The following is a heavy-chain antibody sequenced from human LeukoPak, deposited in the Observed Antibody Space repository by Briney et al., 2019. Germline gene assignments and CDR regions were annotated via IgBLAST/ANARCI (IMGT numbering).Heavy chain of an antibody. J-gene: IGHJ6*02. CDR2: IYYSGST. CDR3: ARDMVETTVTTDYYYGMDV. D-gene: IGHD4-17*01. Sequence: ASETLSLTCTVSGASISSYYWSWIRQPPGKELEWIGYIYYSGSTNYNPSLKSRVTISVDTSKNQFSLKLSSVTAADTAVYYCARDMVETTVTTDYYYGMDVWGQGTTVTVSS. V-gene: IGHV4-59*01. CDR1: GASISSYY.